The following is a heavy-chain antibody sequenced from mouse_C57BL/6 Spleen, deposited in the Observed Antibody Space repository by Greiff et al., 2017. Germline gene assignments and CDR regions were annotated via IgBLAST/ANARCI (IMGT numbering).Heavy chain of an antibody. J-gene: IGHJ3*01. CDR1: GFNIKDYY. D-gene: IGHD1-1*01. CDR2: IDPEDGDT. V-gene: IGHV14-1*01. CDR3: TTDYGSFAWFAY. Sequence: VQLKQSGAELVRPGASVKLSCTASGFNIKDYYMHWVKQRPEQGLEWIGRIDPEDGDTEYAPKFQGKATMTADTSSNTAYLQLSSLTSEDTAVYYCTTDYGSFAWFAYWGQGTLVTVSA.